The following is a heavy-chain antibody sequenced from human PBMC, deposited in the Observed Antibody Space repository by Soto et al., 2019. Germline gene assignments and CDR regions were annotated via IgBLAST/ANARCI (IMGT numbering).Heavy chain of an antibody. V-gene: IGHV4-30-4*01. CDR3: ARFSVTRWTDDAFDI. CDR2: IYYSGST. D-gene: IGHD4-17*01. Sequence: QVQLQESGPGLVKPSQTLSLTCTVSGGSISSGDYYWSWIRQPPGKGLEWIGYIYYSGSTYYNPSIKSRVTISVDTSKNQFSLKLSSVTAADTAVYYCARFSVTRWTDDAFDIWGQGTMVTVSS. CDR1: GGSISSGDYY. J-gene: IGHJ3*02.